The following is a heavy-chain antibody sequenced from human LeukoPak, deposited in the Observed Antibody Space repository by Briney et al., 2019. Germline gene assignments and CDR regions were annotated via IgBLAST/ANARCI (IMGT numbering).Heavy chain of an antibody. Sequence: SETLSLTCSVSGASISSSYWTWIRQPPGKGLEWIGYIYHSGSTYYNPSLKSRVTISVDRSKNQFSLKLSSVTAADTAVYYCARLEGAGWFDPWGQGTLVTVSS. CDR2: IYHSGST. CDR1: GASISSSY. V-gene: IGHV4-59*12. D-gene: IGHD1-1*01. J-gene: IGHJ5*02. CDR3: ARLEGAGWFDP.